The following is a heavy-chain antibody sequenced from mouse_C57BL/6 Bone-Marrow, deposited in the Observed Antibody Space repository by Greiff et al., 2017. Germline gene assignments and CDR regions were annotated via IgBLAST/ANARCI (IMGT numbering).Heavy chain of an antibody. CDR1: GYAFSSYW. D-gene: IGHD1-1*01. Sequence: VQLQQSGAELVEPGASVTISCKASGYAFSSYWMNWVKQRPGKGLEWIGQIYPGDGDTNYNGKFKGKATLTADKSSSTAYMQLSSLTSEDSAVDFCERNDYYGSSPYFDYWGQGTTLTVSA. J-gene: IGHJ2*01. CDR3: ERNDYYGSSPYFDY. V-gene: IGHV1-80*01. CDR2: IYPGDGDT.